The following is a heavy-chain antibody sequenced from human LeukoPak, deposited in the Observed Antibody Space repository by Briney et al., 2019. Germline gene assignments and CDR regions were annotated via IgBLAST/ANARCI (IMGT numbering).Heavy chain of an antibody. CDR2: IYTSGST. CDR3: ARENYYYYIDV. CDR1: GGSISSGSYY. Sequence: SETLSLTCTVSGGSISSGSYYWSWIRQPAGKGLEWIGRIYTSGSTNYNPSLKGRVTISVDTSKNQFSLKLSSVTAADTAVYYCARENYYYYIDVWGKGTTVTISS. V-gene: IGHV4-61*02. J-gene: IGHJ6*03.